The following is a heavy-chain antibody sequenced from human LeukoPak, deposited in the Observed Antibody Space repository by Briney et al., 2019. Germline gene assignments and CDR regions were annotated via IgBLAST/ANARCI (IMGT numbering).Heavy chain of an antibody. CDR2: IYPGDSDT. J-gene: IGHJ4*02. CDR1: GYSFTSYW. Sequence: GESLKISCKGSGYSFTSYWIGWARQMPGKGLEWMGIIYPGDSDTRYSPSFQGQVTISADKSISTAYLQWSSLKASDTAMYYCARLSPFVVVVAATPGDYWGQGTLVTVSS. CDR3: ARLSPFVVVVAATPGDY. D-gene: IGHD2-15*01. V-gene: IGHV5-51*01.